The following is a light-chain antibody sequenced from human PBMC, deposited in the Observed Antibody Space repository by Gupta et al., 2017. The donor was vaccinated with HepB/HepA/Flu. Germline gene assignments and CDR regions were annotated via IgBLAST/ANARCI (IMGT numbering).Light chain of an antibody. V-gene: IGKV1-39*01. CDR1: QSISIF. Sequence: DIQMTQSPSSLSASVGDRVTITCRASQSISIFLSWYQQKPGQAPNLLIYAASKVQHGVPSRFSDSASGTNFTLTISRLQPEDFATYYCQHGDTVPITFDGSSKVEI. CDR3: QHGDTVPIT. CDR2: AAS. J-gene: IGKJ4*01.